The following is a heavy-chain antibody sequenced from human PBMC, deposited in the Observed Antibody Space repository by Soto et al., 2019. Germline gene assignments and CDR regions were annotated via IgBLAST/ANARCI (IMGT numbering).Heavy chain of an antibody. CDR1: GGSISSSSYY. Sequence: QLQLQESGPGLVKPSETLSLTCTVSGGSISSSSYYWGWIRQPPGKGLEWIGSIYYSGSTYYNPSLKSRVTISVDTSKNQFSLKLSSVTAADTAVYYCASTASSTSSPDDWGQGTLVTVSS. D-gene: IGHD2-2*01. J-gene: IGHJ4*02. CDR2: IYYSGST. V-gene: IGHV4-39*01. CDR3: ASTASSTSSPDD.